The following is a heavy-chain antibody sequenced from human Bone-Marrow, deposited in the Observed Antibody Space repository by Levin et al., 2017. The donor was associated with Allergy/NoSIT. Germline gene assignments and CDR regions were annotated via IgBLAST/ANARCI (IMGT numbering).Heavy chain of an antibody. V-gene: IGHV3-23*01. CDR2: ISATSVAT. CDR3: AKDKGGGKWLGFDY. D-gene: IGHD6-19*01. J-gene: IGHJ4*02. CDR1: GFTFTDHA. Sequence: GASVKVSCVASGFTFTDHAMAWVRQAPGKGLEWVSTISATSVATYYADSVKGRFTISRDNSKNTLTLQMSSLNAEDTAVYFCAKDKGGGKWLGFDYWGQGSLVTVSA.